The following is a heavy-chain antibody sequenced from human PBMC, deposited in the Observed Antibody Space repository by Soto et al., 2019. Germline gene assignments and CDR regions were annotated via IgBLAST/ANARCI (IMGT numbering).Heavy chain of an antibody. Sequence: SETLSLTCTVSGGSISSSSYYWGWIRQPPGKGLEWIGSIYYSGSTYYNPSLKSRVTISVDTSKNQFSLKLSSVTAADTAVYYCARHEGITMIVVDWGQGTLVTVSS. CDR3: ARHEGITMIVVD. CDR1: GGSISSSSYY. CDR2: IYYSGST. D-gene: IGHD3-22*01. J-gene: IGHJ4*02. V-gene: IGHV4-39*01.